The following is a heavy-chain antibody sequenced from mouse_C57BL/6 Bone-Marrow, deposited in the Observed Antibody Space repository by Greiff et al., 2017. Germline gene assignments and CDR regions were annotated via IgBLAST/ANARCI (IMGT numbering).Heavy chain of an antibody. Sequence: QVQLQQSGPELARPWASVQISCQAFYTSSPRVHFAIRDTNSWMQWVKQRPGLGLEWIGAIYPGNGATSYNQKFKGKATLTADKSSSTAYMQLSSLTSEYSAVYYCAFTTVVDWYFDVWGTGTTVTVSS. CDR2: GLGLEWIG. CDR3: SEYSAVYYCAFTTVVDWYFDV. V-gene: IGHV1-87*01. J-gene: IGHJ1*03. D-gene: IGHD1-1*01. CDR1: YTSSPRVH.